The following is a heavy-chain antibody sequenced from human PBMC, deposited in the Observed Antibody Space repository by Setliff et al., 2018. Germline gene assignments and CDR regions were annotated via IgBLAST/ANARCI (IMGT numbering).Heavy chain of an antibody. CDR2: IKQDGSET. CDR3: ARGGYSYGY. Sequence: GESLKISCAASGFTFSTFWMSWVRQAPGKGLEWVANIKQDGSETYYVDSVKGRFTISRDNPNNSPYLQMNNLRAEDTAVYYCARGGYSYGYWGHGTLVTVSS. V-gene: IGHV3-7*04. CDR1: GFTFSTFW. D-gene: IGHD5-18*01. J-gene: IGHJ4*01.